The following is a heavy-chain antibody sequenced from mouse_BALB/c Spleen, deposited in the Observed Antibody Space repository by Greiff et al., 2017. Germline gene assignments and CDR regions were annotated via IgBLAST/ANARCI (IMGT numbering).Heavy chain of an antibody. CDR1: GFYIKDTY. D-gene: IGHD2-1*01. CDR2: IDPANGNT. J-gene: IGHJ1*01. V-gene: IGHV14-3*02. Sequence: VQLKQSGAELVKPGASVKLSCTASGFYIKDTYMHWVKQRPEQGLEWIGRIDPANGNTKYDPKFQGKATITADTSSNTAYLQLSSLTSEDTAVYYCASRGNYWYFDVWGAGTTVTVSS. CDR3: ASRGNYWYFDV.